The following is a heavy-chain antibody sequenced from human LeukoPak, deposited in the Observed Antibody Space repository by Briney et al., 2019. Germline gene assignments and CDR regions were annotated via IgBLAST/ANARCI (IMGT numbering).Heavy chain of an antibody. V-gene: IGHV3-72*01. Sequence: GGSLRLSCAASGFTFSDHYMDWVRQAPGKGLEWVGRTRNRANSYTTEFAASVKGRFTISRDDSKNSLYLQMNSLKTEDTAVYYCARALLDYYDRSGFDYWGQGTLVTVPS. CDR1: GFTFSDHY. D-gene: IGHD3-22*01. CDR2: TRNRANSYTT. J-gene: IGHJ4*02. CDR3: ARALLDYYDRSGFDY.